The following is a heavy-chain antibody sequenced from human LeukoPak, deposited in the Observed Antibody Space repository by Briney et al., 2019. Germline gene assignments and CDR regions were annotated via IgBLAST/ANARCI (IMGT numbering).Heavy chain of an antibody. Sequence: GGSLRLSCAASGFTFSSYGMHWVRLAPGKGLEWVAVIWYDGSNKYYADSVKGRFTISRDNSKNTLYLQMNSLRAEDTAVYYCARDYGGSYFDYWGQGTLVTVSS. D-gene: IGHD4-23*01. CDR3: ARDYGGSYFDY. CDR1: GFTFSSYG. V-gene: IGHV3-33*01. J-gene: IGHJ4*02. CDR2: IWYDGSNK.